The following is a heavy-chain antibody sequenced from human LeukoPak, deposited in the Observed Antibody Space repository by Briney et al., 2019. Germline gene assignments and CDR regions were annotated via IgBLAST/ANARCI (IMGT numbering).Heavy chain of an antibody. CDR2: INPNSGGT. CDR3: ARGASAALLYWYFDL. D-gene: IGHD6-6*01. Sequence: ASVKVSCKASGYTLTGYYMHWVRQAPGQGLEWMGWINPNSGGTNYAQKFQGRVTMTRDTSISTAYMELSRLRSDDTAVYYCARGASAALLYWYFDLWGRGTLVTVSS. CDR1: GYTLTGYY. J-gene: IGHJ2*01. V-gene: IGHV1-2*02.